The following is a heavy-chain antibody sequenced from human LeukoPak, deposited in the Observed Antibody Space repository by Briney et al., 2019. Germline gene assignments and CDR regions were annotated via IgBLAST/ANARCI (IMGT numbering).Heavy chain of an antibody. D-gene: IGHD2-2*01. CDR1: GYTFTSYY. CDR2: INPSDGST. J-gene: IGHJ6*03. V-gene: IGHV1-46*01. Sequence: ASVKVSCKASGYTFTSYYLHWVRQAPEQGLQWMAIINPSDGSTTYAQKFQGRVTMTRDTSTSTVYMELSSLRSDDTAVYYCARGIVVVPAAHYYYMDVWGKGTTVTISS. CDR3: ARGIVVVPAAHYYYMDV.